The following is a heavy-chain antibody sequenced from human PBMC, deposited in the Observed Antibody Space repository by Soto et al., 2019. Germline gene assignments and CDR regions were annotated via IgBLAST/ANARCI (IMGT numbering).Heavy chain of an antibody. J-gene: IGHJ5*02. CDR1: GYTFTSYY. CDR2: INPSGGST. CDR3: ARYASPTVTTSRNYNWFDP. Sequence: GASVKVSCKASGYTFTSYYMHWVRQAPGQGLEWMGIINPSGGSTSYAQKFQGRVTMTRDTSTSTVYMELSSLRSEDTAVYYCARYASPTVTTSRNYNWFDPWGQGTLVTVSS. V-gene: IGHV1-46*03. D-gene: IGHD4-17*01.